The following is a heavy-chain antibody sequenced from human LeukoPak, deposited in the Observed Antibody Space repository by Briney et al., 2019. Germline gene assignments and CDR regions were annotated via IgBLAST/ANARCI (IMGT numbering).Heavy chain of an antibody. Sequence: PSETLSLTCTVSGDSISSSSYYWGWIRQPPGKGLEWIGSIYYSGSTYYNPSLKSRVTISVDTSKNQFSLKLSSVTAADTAVYYCARSIVVPAAVTWGYYYYYYMDVWGKGTTVTISS. V-gene: IGHV4-39*07. CDR1: GDSISSSSYY. D-gene: IGHD2-2*01. CDR2: IYYSGST. CDR3: ARSIVVPAAVTWGYYYYYYMDV. J-gene: IGHJ6*03.